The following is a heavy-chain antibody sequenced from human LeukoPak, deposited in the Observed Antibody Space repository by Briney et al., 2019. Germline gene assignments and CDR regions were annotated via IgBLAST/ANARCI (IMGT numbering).Heavy chain of an antibody. Sequence: GGSLRLSCAASGFTFSSYAMHGVRQAPGKGLEWVAVISYDGRNKYYADSVKGRFTISRDNSKNTLYLQMNSLRAEDTAVYYCARDPGYSSGWYRYFDYWGQGTLVTVSS. CDR2: ISYDGRNK. CDR3: ARDPGYSSGWYRYFDY. D-gene: IGHD6-19*01. V-gene: IGHV3-30*04. J-gene: IGHJ4*02. CDR1: GFTFSSYA.